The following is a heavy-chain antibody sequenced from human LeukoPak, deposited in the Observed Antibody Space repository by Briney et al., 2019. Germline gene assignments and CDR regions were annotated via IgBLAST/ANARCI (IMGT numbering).Heavy chain of an antibody. CDR1: GFTFTSYA. Sequence: PGGSLRLSCAASGFTFTSYAMNWVRQAPGKGLEWVSSISSSSRDINYADSVKGRFTISRDNAWNSLYLQMNSLRAEDTAVYYCARGRGADYGGNSGYFDYWGQGTLVTVSS. D-gene: IGHD4-23*01. V-gene: IGHV3-21*01. CDR3: ARGRGADYGGNSGYFDY. J-gene: IGHJ4*02. CDR2: ISSSSRDI.